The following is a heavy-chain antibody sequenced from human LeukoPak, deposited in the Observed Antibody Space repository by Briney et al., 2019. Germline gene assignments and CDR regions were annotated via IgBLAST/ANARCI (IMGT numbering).Heavy chain of an antibody. Sequence: GGSLRLSCAASGFTFSSYEMNWVRQAPGKGLEWVSYISSSGSTIYYADSVKGRFTISRDNSKNTLYLQMNSLRAEDTAVYYCARDFFARKVMITFNYWGQGTLVTVSS. J-gene: IGHJ4*02. V-gene: IGHV3-48*03. CDR3: ARDFFARKVMITFNY. CDR1: GFTFSSYE. D-gene: IGHD3-16*01. CDR2: ISSSGSTI.